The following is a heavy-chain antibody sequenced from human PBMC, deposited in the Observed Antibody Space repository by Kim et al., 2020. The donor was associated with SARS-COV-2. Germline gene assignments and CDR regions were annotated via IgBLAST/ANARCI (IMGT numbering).Heavy chain of an antibody. D-gene: IGHD3-10*01. CDR2: ISYDGSNK. CDR3: AGPPGASNAFDI. J-gene: IGHJ3*02. Sequence: GGSLRLSCAASGFTFSSYAMHWVRQAPGKGLEWVAVISYDGSNKYYADSVKGRFTISRDNSKNTLYLQMNSLRAEDTAVYYCAGPPGASNAFDIWGQGT. CDR1: GFTFSSYA. V-gene: IGHV3-30*04.